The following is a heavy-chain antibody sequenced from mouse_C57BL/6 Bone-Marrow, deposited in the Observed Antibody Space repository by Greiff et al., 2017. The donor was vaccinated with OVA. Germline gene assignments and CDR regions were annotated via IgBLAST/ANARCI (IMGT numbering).Heavy chain of an antibody. D-gene: IGHD4-1*01. CDR1: GFTFSSYG. V-gene: IGHV5-6*01. CDR3: ARQGVNWAFDY. CDR2: ISSGGSYT. Sequence: DVQLVESGGDLVKPGGSLKLSCAASGFTFSSYGMSWVRQTPDKRLEWVATISSGGSYTYYPDSVKGRFTISRDNAKNTLYLQMSSLKSEDTAMYYCARQGVNWAFDYWGQGTTLTVSS. J-gene: IGHJ2*01.